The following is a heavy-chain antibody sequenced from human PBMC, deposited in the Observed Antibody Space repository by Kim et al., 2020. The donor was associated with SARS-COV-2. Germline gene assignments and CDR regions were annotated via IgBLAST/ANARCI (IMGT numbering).Heavy chain of an antibody. V-gene: IGHV3-7*01. D-gene: IGHD6-13*01. CDR2: IKQDGSEK. Sequence: GGSLRLSCAASGFTFSSYWMSWVRQAPGKGLEWVANIKQDGSEKYYVASEEGRFTISRDNAKNSLYLQMNSLRAEDTAVYYCARDLAAAGTAARPPGTFDDWGQGTLVTVSS. J-gene: IGHJ4*02. CDR3: ARDLAAAGTAARPPGTFDD. CDR1: GFTFSSYW.